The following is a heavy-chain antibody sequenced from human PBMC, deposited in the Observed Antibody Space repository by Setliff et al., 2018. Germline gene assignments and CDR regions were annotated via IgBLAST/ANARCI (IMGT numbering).Heavy chain of an antibody. Sequence: PGGSLRLSCAASGFTFSSYAMHWVRRAPGKGLEYVSAISNNGGNTYYVDSVRGRFTISRDNSKNTLFLQMGSLRAEDMGVYYCARDSGSYFYYFDYWGQGTLVTVSS. V-gene: IGHV3-64*02. J-gene: IGHJ4*02. CDR1: GFTFSSYA. D-gene: IGHD1-26*01. CDR2: ISNNGGNT. CDR3: ARDSGSYFYYFDY.